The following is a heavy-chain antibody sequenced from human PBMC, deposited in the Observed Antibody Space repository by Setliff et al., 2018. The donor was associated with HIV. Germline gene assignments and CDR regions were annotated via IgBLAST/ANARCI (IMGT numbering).Heavy chain of an antibody. CDR1: GYTFTSYD. CDR3: ARSLNRIAVAAV. V-gene: IGHV1-8*01. Sequence: ASVKVSCKASGYTFTSYDINWVRQATGQGLEWMGWMNPNSGNTAYAQKFQGRVTMTRNTSITTAYMELSSLRSVDTAVYYCARSLNRIAVAAVWGQGTTVTVS. CDR2: MNPNSGNT. D-gene: IGHD6-19*01. J-gene: IGHJ6*02.